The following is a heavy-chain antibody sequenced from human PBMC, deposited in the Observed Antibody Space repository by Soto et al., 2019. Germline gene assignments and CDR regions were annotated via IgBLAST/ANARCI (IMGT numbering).Heavy chain of an antibody. D-gene: IGHD2-21*01. CDR3: AKDIGGDRPYCGGDCYPTVVDY. CDR2: ISGSGGST. Sequence: GGSLRLSCAASGFTFSSYAMSWVRQAPGKGLEWVSAISGSGGSTYYADSVKGRFTISRDNSKNTLYLQMNSLRAEDTAVYYCAKDIGGDRPYCGGDCYPTVVDYWGQGTLVTVSS. V-gene: IGHV3-23*01. J-gene: IGHJ4*02. CDR1: GFTFSSYA.